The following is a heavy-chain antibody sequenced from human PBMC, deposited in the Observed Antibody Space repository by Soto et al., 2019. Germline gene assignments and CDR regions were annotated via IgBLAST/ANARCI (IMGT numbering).Heavy chain of an antibody. D-gene: IGHD3-16*01. V-gene: IGHV3-30*18. J-gene: IGHJ4*02. CDR1: GFTFSSYG. Sequence: WSLRLSCATSGFTFSSYGMHWVRQAPGKGLEWVAVISYDGGNEYNADSVRGRFTVSRDNSKNTLYLQMNSLRPEDTAVYYCAKDVSRLAADYYFDYWGQGTLVTVSS. CDR3: AKDVSRLAADYYFDY. CDR2: ISYDGGNE.